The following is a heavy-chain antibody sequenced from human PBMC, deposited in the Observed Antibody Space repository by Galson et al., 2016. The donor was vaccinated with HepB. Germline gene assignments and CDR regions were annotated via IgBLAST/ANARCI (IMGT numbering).Heavy chain of an antibody. D-gene: IGHD2-15*01. CDR3: ARHPYCSGDTCYFPDY. Sequence: SETLSLTCTVSGGSISSSSYYWGWIRQPPGKGMEWIGTIYYSGSTYYNPSLKSRFTISVETSKNQFSLNLSSVTAADTAVYYCARHPYCSGDTCYFPDYWGRGTLVTVSS. J-gene: IGHJ4*02. CDR1: GGSISSSSYY. CDR2: IYYSGST. V-gene: IGHV4-39*01.